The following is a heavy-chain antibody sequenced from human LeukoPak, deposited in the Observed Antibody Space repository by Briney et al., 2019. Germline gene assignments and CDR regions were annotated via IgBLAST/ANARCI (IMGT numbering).Heavy chain of an antibody. V-gene: IGHV3-23*01. Sequence: GCLRLSRAPSLFTSTVYSMSCGSPTPEGRQEWVSCIGGGGVEKDYADSMKGRFTVSRDNSKNTLYLQMNSLRAEDTATYYCAKDFVARKGVVDAFDIWGQGTRVTVSS. J-gene: IGHJ3*02. CDR3: AKDFVARKGVVDAFDI. CDR2: IGGGGVEK. CDR1: LFTSTVYS. D-gene: IGHD3-10*01.